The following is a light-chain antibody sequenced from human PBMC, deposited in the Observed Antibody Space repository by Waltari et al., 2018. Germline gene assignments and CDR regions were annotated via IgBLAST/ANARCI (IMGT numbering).Light chain of an antibody. CDR1: QSLVHSDGNTH. J-gene: IGKJ2*01. Sequence: DVVMTKSPLSLPVTLGQAASISCKSSQSLVHSDGNTHLNWFQQRPGQSPGRLIYRVSNRDSGVPDRFSGSGSGTDFTLKISRVEAEDVGVYYCMQGTHWPYTFGQGTKLDIK. CDR3: MQGTHWPYT. CDR2: RVS. V-gene: IGKV2-30*02.